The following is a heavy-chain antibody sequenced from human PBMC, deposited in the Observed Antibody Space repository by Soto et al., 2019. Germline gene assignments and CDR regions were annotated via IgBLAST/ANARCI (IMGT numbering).Heavy chain of an antibody. D-gene: IGHD3-10*01. Sequence: PGGSLRLSCAASRFTFRNYGMSWVRQGPGKGLEWVSGISPTGEQRFYVDSVKGRFFISRDNSQNTLSLEMSNLRADDTAVYCCAKRYGSGSYRDFNSYYGMDIWGQGTSVTVSS. CDR1: RFTFRNYG. CDR2: ISPTGEQR. CDR3: AKRYGSGSYRDFNSYYGMDI. J-gene: IGHJ6*02. V-gene: IGHV3-23*01.